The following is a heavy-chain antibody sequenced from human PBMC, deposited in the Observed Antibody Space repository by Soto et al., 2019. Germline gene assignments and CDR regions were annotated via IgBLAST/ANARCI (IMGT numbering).Heavy chain of an antibody. CDR2: IYWDDDK. Sequence: KRTQPVTRTCTCCWFSLRTNGVGVGWIRQPPGKALEWLALIYWDDDKRYSPSLKSRLTITKDTSKNQVVLTMTNMGPVDTATYYCAHQGYSSGWYYYYYGMDVWGQGTTVTVSS. J-gene: IGHJ6*02. CDR1: WFSLRTNGVG. D-gene: IGHD6-19*01. V-gene: IGHV2-5*02. CDR3: AHQGYSSGWYYYYYGMDV.